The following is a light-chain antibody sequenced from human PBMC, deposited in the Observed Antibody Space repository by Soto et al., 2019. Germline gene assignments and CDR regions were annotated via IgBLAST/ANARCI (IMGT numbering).Light chain of an antibody. CDR3: QHYNNWPLT. Sequence: EIVVMQSPATLSVSPGERATLSCRASQNINNRLVWYQQKPGQAPRLLIYGASTRATGIPARFSGSGSGTEFTLTISNLQSEDFAVYSCQHYNNWPLTFGGGTKV. CDR1: QNINNR. V-gene: IGKV3-15*01. J-gene: IGKJ4*01. CDR2: GAS.